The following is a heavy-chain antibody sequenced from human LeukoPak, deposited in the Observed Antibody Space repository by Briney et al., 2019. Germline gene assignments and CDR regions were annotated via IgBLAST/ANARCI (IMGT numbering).Heavy chain of an antibody. Sequence: GGSLRLSCAASGFTFTHYWMNRVRHAPGKGLVWVSRINGDGSDTGYADSVKGRFTISRDNAKNTLYLQMNSLRDEDTAVYYCGRDQRGYDHLDVWGKGTTVTVSS. CDR1: GFTFTHYW. D-gene: IGHD2-2*01. J-gene: IGHJ6*04. CDR3: GRDQRGYDHLDV. CDR2: INGDGSDT. V-gene: IGHV3-74*01.